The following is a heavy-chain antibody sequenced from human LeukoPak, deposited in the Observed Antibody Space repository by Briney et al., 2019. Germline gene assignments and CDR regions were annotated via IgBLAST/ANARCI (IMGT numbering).Heavy chain of an antibody. D-gene: IGHD3-22*01. Sequence: ASXKVSCKASGYTFTCYYMHWVRQAPGQGLEWMGRINPNSGGTNYAQKFQGRGTMTRDTSISTAYMELSRLRSDDTAVYYCARDLRGPYYYDSSGYYHNWFDPWGQGTLVTVSS. CDR1: GYTFTCYY. V-gene: IGHV1-2*06. CDR3: ARDLRGPYYYDSSGYYHNWFDP. J-gene: IGHJ5*02. CDR2: INPNSGGT.